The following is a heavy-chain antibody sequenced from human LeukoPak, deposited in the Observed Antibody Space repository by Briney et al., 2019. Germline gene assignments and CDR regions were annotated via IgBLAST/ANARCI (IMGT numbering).Heavy chain of an antibody. CDR3: TSNSSGWDYYYYYMDV. CDR1: GFTFSNAW. D-gene: IGHD6-19*01. V-gene: IGHV3-15*01. J-gene: IGHJ6*03. CDR2: IKSKTDGGTT. Sequence: GGSLRLSCAASGFTFSNAWMSWVRQAPGKGLEWVGHIKSKTDGGTTDYAAPVKGRFTIPRDDSKNTLYLQMNSLKTEDTAVYYCTSNSSGWDYYYYYMDVWGKGTTVTVSS.